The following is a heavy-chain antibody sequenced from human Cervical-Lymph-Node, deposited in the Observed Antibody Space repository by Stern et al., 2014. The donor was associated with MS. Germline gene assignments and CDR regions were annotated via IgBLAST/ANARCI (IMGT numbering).Heavy chain of an antibody. D-gene: IGHD5-18*01. CDR1: GFTFSSYA. CDR3: ARAARGYSYGRPYNWFDP. V-gene: IGHV3-30-3*01. J-gene: IGHJ5*02. CDR2: ISYDWSHK. Sequence: VQLVESGGGVVQPGRTLRLSCAASGFTFSSYAMHWVRLAPRKGLEWVAVISYDWSHKYYADSTQGRFTISRDNSKNTLYLQMNSLRAEDTAVYYCARAARGYSYGRPYNWFDPWGQGTLVTVSS.